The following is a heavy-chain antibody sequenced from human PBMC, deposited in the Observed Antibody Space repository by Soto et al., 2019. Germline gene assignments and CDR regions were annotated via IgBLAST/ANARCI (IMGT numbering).Heavy chain of an antibody. J-gene: IGHJ5*02. Sequence: QVQLVESGGGVVQSGRSLRLSCAASGFTFRGSEMHWVRQAPGKGLEWVAFVSYDGDDQYYADSVKGRFTVSRDNSGNTIHLKMDSLRPEDTAFYYCARASYFSEKTAYYAKSFKWFDPWGQGALVTVSS. CDR3: ARASYFSEKTAYYAKSFKWFDP. CDR2: VSYDGDDQ. V-gene: IGHV3-30-3*01. D-gene: IGHD3-9*01. CDR1: GFTFRGSE.